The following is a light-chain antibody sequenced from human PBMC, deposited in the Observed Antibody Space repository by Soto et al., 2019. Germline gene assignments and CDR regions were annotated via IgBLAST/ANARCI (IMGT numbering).Light chain of an antibody. CDR1: QSVSSSY. CDR3: QQRSNWPPMYT. CDR2: GAS. V-gene: IGKV3D-20*02. Sequence: EIVLTQSPGTPSLSPGERATLSCRASQSVSSSYLAWYQQKPGQAPRLLIYGASSRATGIPDRFSGSGSGTDFTLTISSLEPEDFAVYYCQQRSNWPPMYTFGQGTKVDIK. J-gene: IGKJ2*01.